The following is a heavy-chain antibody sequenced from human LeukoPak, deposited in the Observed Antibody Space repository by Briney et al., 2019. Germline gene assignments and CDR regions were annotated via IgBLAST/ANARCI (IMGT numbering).Heavy chain of an antibody. J-gene: IGHJ4*02. CDR2: ISGSGGST. CDR3: AKLLSLADSSGYYYPFDY. CDR1: GFTFSSHW. D-gene: IGHD3-22*01. V-gene: IGHV3-23*01. Sequence: GGSLRLSCAASGFTFSSHWMHWVRQAPGKGLVWVSAISGSGGSTYYADSVKGRFTISRDNSKNTLFLQMNSLRAEDTAVYYCAKLLSLADSSGYYYPFDYWGQGTLVTVSS.